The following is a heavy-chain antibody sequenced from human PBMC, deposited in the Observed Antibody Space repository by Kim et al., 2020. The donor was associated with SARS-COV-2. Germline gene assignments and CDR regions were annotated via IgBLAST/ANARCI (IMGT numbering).Heavy chain of an antibody. Sequence: GGSLRLSCAASGFTFDDYAMHWVRQAPGKGLEWVSVISWNSGSIGYKDSVKGRFTISRDNAKNSLYLQMNSLRAEDTALYYCAKEVAAAGTYYYYGMDVWGQGPTVTVSS. V-gene: IGHV3-9*01. J-gene: IGHJ6*02. D-gene: IGHD6-13*01. CDR3: AKEVAAAGTYYYYGMDV. CDR2: ISWNSGSI. CDR1: GFTFDDYA.